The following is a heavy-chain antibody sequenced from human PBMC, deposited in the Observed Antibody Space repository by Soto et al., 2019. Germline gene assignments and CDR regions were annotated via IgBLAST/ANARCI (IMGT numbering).Heavy chain of an antibody. Sequence: PGGSLRLSCAASGFTFSNAWMNWVRQAPGKGLEWVGRIKSKTDGGTTDYAAPVKGRFTISRDDSKNTLYLQMNSLKTEDTAVYYCAGPIAVADHGGAFDIWGQGTMVTVSS. V-gene: IGHV3-15*07. J-gene: IGHJ3*02. CDR1: GFTFSNAW. D-gene: IGHD6-19*01. CDR2: IKSKTDGGTT. CDR3: AGPIAVADHGGAFDI.